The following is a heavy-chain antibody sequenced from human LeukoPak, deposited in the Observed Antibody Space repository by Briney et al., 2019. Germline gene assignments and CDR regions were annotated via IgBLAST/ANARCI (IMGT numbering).Heavy chain of an antibody. CDR2: IHHSGST. J-gene: IGHJ2*01. V-gene: IGHV4-34*01. Sequence: SETLSLTCAVYGGSFSGYYWSWMRQPPGKGLEWIGEIHHSGSTNYNPSLKSRVSISVDTSKKHFSLKLRSVTAADTAVYYCARYLAYCGGDCSNWYFDLWGRGTLVTVSS. CDR3: ARYLAYCGGDCSNWYFDL. D-gene: IGHD2-21*02. CDR1: GGSFSGYY.